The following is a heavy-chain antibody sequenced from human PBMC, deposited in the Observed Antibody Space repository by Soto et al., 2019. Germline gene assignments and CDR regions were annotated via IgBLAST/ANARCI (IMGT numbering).Heavy chain of an antibody. CDR1: GGAFSTYP. V-gene: IGHV1-69*04. D-gene: IGHD3-10*01. J-gene: IGHJ4*02. Sequence: QVQLVQSGAEVMKPGSSVKVSCMPSGGAFSTYPLSWVRQAPGQGLEWMGRIVPVLGVPNYAQRFQGRVTMIADKDTNTAYLELSSLRFEDTAVYYCGRDRYAYGSGSTIDNWGQGTLVTVSS. CDR2: IVPVLGVP. CDR3: GRDRYAYGSGSTIDN.